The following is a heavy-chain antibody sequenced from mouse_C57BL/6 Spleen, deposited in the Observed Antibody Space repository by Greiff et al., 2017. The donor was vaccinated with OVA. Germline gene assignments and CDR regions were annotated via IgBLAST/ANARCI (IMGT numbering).Heavy chain of an antibody. CDR1: GFTFSSYA. J-gene: IGHJ4*01. CDR2: ISSGGDYI. Sequence: VKLMESGAGLVKPGGSLKLSCAASGFTFSSYAMSWVRQTPEKRLEWVAYISSGGDYIYYADTVKGRFTISRDHARNTLYLQMSSLKSEDTAMYYCTRDRRDYAMYYWGQGTSVTVSS. CDR3: TRDRRDYAMYY. V-gene: IGHV5-9-1*02.